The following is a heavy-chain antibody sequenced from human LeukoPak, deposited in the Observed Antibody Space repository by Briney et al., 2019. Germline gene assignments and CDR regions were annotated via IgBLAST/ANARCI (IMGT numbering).Heavy chain of an antibody. J-gene: IGHJ3*02. V-gene: IGHV3-23*01. CDR1: GFTFSSFP. Sequence: GGSLRLSCAASGFTFSSFPMSWVRQAPGKGLEWVSSISGSGGSSAYYVDSVKGRFTISRDNSKNTLYLQMNSLRAEDTAVYYCAKETLGAFDIWGQGTMVTVSS. CDR2: ISGSGGSSA. CDR3: AKETLGAFDI.